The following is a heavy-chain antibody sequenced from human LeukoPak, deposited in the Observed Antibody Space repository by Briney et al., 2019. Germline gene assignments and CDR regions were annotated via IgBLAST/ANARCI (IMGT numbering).Heavy chain of an antibody. V-gene: IGHV4-39*07. CDR2: IYYSGST. D-gene: IGHD5-18*01. CDR1: GGSISSSSYY. CDR3: ARGDFAAMAPDFDY. Sequence: SETLSLTCTVSGGSISSSSYYWGWIRQPPGKGLEWIGSIYYSGSTYYNPSLKSRVTISVDTSKNQFSLKLSSVTAADTAVYYCARGDFAAMAPDFDYWGQGTLVTVSS. J-gene: IGHJ4*02.